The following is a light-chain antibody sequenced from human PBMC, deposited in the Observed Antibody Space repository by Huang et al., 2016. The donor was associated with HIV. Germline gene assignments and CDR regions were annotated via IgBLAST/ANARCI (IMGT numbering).Light chain of an antibody. CDR2: DTS. CDR1: QSISNSY. V-gene: IGKV3-20*01. CDR3: QQYGSSPYT. Sequence: EIVLTQSPDTLSLSPGERATLSCRASQSISNSYLAWYQQKPGQAPRRLIYDTSSRATGIPDRFSGSGSGTDFTLTISRLEPGDFAVYYCQQYGSSPYTFGQGTKLEIK. J-gene: IGKJ2*01.